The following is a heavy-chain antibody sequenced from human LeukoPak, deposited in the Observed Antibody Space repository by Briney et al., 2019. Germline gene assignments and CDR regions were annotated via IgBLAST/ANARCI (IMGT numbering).Heavy chain of an antibody. Sequence: GASVKVSCKASGGTFSSYAISWVRQAPGQGLEWMGGIIPIFGTANYAQKLQGRVTMTTDTSTSTAYMELRSLRSDDTAVYYCARPQRIAAAGNGPVVAFDIWGQGTMVTVSS. J-gene: IGHJ3*02. CDR1: GGTFSSYA. CDR2: IIPIFGTA. CDR3: ARPQRIAAAGNGPVVAFDI. D-gene: IGHD6-13*01. V-gene: IGHV1-69*05.